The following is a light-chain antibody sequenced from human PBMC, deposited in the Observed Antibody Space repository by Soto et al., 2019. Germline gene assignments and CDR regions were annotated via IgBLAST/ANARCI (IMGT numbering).Light chain of an antibody. V-gene: IGKV3-15*01. CDR2: GAS. CDR3: QQYNKWPRIT. J-gene: IGKJ2*01. CDR1: QSVSSN. Sequence: EIVMTQSPATLSVSPGERATLFCRASQSVSSNLAWYQQKPGQAPRLLIYGASTRATGIPARFSGTVSGTEFTLTISSPQTENFALFFRQQYNKWPRITFGQGTKLEIK.